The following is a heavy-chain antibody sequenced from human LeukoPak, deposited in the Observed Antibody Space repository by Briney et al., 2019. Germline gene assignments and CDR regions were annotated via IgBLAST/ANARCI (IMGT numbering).Heavy chain of an antibody. Sequence: ASVKVSCKASGYTFTGYHMHWVRQAPGQGLEWMGWISAYNGNTNYAQKLQGRVTMTTDTSTSTAYMELRSLRSDDTAVYYCARMVRGVTDFDYWGQGTLVTVSS. D-gene: IGHD3-10*01. V-gene: IGHV1-18*04. CDR2: ISAYNGNT. CDR1: GYTFTGYH. CDR3: ARMVRGVTDFDY. J-gene: IGHJ4*02.